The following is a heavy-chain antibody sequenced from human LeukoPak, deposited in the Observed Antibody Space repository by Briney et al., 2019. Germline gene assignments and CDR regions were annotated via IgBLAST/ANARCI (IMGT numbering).Heavy chain of an antibody. CDR1: GYTFTSYG. V-gene: IGHV1-18*01. D-gene: IGHD3-10*01. CDR2: ISAYNGNT. J-gene: IGHJ6*03. CDR3: ARDRYYGSGSMYYYMDV. Sequence: ASVTVSCKAPGYTFTSYGISWVRQAPGQGLEWMGWISAYNGNTNYAQKLQGRVTMTTDTSTSTAYMELRSLRSDDTAVYYCARDRYYGSGSMYYYMDVWGKGTTVTVSS.